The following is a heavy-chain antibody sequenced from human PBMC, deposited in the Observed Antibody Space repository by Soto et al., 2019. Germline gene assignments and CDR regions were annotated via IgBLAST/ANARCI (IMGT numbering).Heavy chain of an antibody. CDR2: IRNKANRYTT. D-gene: IGHD6-13*01. Sequence: EVQLVESGGDLVQPGGSVRLSCAASGFTFSDHYMDWVRQAPGKGLEWVGRIRNKANRYTTEYAASVKGRFTISRDDSENSLYLQMNSLKTEDTAVYYCSRVWSSSWGLDAFDMWGQGTMVTVSS. V-gene: IGHV3-72*01. CDR1: GFTFSDHY. CDR3: SRVWSSSWGLDAFDM. J-gene: IGHJ3*02.